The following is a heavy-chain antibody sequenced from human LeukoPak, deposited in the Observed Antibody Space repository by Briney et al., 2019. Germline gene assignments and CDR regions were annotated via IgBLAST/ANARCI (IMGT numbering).Heavy chain of an antibody. J-gene: IGHJ6*02. D-gene: IGHD6-13*01. CDR2: IYYSGST. V-gene: IGHV4-59*01. CDR1: GGSISSYY. CDR3: ASGYSAGPYYYYYGMDV. Sequence: PSETLSLTCTVSGGSISSYYWSWIRQPPGKGLEWIGYIYYSGSTNYNPSLKSRVTISVDTSKNQFSLKLSSVTAADTAVYYCASGYSAGPYYYYYGMDVWGQGTTVTVSS.